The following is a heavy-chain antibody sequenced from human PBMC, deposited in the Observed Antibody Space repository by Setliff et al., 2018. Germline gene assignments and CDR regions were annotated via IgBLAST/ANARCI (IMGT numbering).Heavy chain of an antibody. CDR2: INAGNGNT. CDR1: GYTFTNYA. CDR3: ARDGIAARPGADY. D-gene: IGHD6-6*01. V-gene: IGHV1-3*01. J-gene: IGHJ4*02. Sequence: ASVKVSCKASGYTFTNYAIHWVRQAPGQRPEWMGWINAGNGNTKYSQKFQGRVTITRDTSASTAYMELSSLRSEDTAVYYCARDGIAARPGADYWGRGTLVTVSS.